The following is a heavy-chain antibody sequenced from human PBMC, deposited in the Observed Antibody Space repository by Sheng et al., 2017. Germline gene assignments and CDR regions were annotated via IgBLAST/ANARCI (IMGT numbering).Heavy chain of an antibody. CDR1: GGSFSGYY. Sequence: QVQLQQWGAGLLKPSETLSLTCAVYGGSFSGYYWSWIRQPPGKGLEWIGEINHSGSTNYNPSLKSRVTISVDTSKNQFSLKLSSVTAADTAVYYCARVAGYSSSFEGYFDYWGQGTLVTVSS. CDR2: INHSGST. J-gene: IGHJ4*02. CDR3: ARVAGYSSSFEGYFDY. V-gene: IGHV4-34*01. D-gene: IGHD6-6*01.